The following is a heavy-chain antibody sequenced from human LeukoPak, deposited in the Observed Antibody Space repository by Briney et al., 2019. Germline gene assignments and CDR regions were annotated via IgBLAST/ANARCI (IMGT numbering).Heavy chain of an antibody. CDR1: GFTFSSYS. J-gene: IGHJ4*02. D-gene: IGHD2-8*02. Sequence: GGSLRLSCAASGFTFSSYSMNWVRQAPGKGLEWVSAISGSGGSTYYADSVKGRFTISRDNAKNSLYLQMNSLRAEDTAVYYCARSLAPGGLPSGYWGQGTLVTVSS. CDR2: ISGSGGST. CDR3: ARSLAPGGLPSGY. V-gene: IGHV3-21*04.